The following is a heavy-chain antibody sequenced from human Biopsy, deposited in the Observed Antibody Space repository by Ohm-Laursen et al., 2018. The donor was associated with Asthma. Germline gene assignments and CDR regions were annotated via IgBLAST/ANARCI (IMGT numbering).Heavy chain of an antibody. J-gene: IGHJ4*02. CDR1: GFSLSSSRAT. CDR3: TRHNDY. Sequence: TQTLPLTGSFSGFSLSSSRATVHWIRQPPGKALEWLDRIYWEEDKFYSTSLRTRLTISKGSSEDQVVLTMTNMGSVDTATYYCTRHNDYWGPGILVTVSS. V-gene: IGHV2-70*04. D-gene: IGHD1-1*01. CDR2: IYWEEDK.